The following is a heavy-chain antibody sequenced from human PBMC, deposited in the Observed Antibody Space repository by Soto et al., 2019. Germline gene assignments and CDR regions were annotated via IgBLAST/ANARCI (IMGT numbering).Heavy chain of an antibody. J-gene: IGHJ6*02. CDR3: ARDKAPSYDFWSGYYRPPGMDV. CDR2: ISSSSSTI. D-gene: IGHD3-3*01. Sequence: PGGSLRLSCAASGFTFSSYSMNWVRQAPGKGLEWVSYISSSSSTIYYADSVKGRFTISRDNAKNSLYLQMNSLRDEDTAVYYCARDKAPSYDFWSGYYRPPGMDVWGQRTTVTVSS. CDR1: GFTFSSYS. V-gene: IGHV3-48*02.